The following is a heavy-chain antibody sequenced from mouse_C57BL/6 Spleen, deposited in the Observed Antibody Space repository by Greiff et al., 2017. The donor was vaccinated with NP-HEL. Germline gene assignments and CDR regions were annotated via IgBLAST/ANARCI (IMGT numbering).Heavy chain of an antibody. D-gene: IGHD1-1*01. CDR2: FHPYNDDT. Sequence: VQLQQSGAELVKPGASVKMSCKASGYTFTTYPIEWMKQNHGKSLEWIGNFHPYNDDTKYNEKFKGKATLTVEKSSSTVYLELSRLTSYDSAFYYCARSGYYGSNYYYAMDYWGQGTSVTVSS. J-gene: IGHJ4*01. CDR3: ARSGYYGSNYYYAMDY. CDR1: GYTFTTYP. V-gene: IGHV1-47*01.